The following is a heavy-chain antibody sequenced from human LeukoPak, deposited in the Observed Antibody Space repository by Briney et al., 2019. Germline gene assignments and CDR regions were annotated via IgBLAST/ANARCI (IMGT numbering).Heavy chain of an antibody. CDR2: ISTSSTCI. V-gene: IGHV3-21*01. Sequence: GRSLRLSCAASGFTFSSYGMHWVRQAPGKGLEWVSSISTSSTCIYYADSVKGRFTISRDNAKNSLYLQMNSLRAEDTAVYYCARDPPFIIGTTFFDYWGQGTLVTVSS. CDR1: GFTFSSYG. D-gene: IGHD1-20*01. CDR3: ARDPPFIIGTTFFDY. J-gene: IGHJ4*02.